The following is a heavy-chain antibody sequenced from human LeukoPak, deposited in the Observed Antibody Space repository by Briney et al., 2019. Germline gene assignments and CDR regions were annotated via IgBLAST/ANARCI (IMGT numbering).Heavy chain of an antibody. J-gene: IGHJ5*02. D-gene: IGHD6-19*01. CDR2: INHSGST. CDR1: GGSFSGYY. V-gene: IGHV4-34*01. Sequence: SETLSLTCAVYGGSFSGYYWSWIRQPPGKGLEWIGEINHSGSTNYNPSLKSRVTISVDTSKNQFSLKLSSVTAADTAVYYCAGQSSGWYKNWFDPWGQGTLVTVSS. CDR3: AGQSSGWYKNWFDP.